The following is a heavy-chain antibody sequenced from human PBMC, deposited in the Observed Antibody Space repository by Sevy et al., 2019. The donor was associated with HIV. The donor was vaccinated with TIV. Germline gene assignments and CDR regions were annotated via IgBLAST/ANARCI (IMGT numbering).Heavy chain of an antibody. Sequence: GGSLRLSCTASGFTFSSYDMNWVRQAPGKGLEWVSKISSSGSSIYYADSVKGRFTISRDKASNSLNLQMNSLRAEDTAVYYCTRNGGAFDNGFDPWGQGTLVTVSS. CDR3: TRNGGAFDNGFDP. V-gene: IGHV3-48*03. CDR1: GFTFSSYD. CDR2: ISSSGSSI. J-gene: IGHJ5*02. D-gene: IGHD2-8*01.